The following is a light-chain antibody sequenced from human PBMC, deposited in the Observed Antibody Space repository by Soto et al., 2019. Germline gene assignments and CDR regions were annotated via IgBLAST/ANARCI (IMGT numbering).Light chain of an antibody. CDR2: EVT. Sequence: QSGLTQTAPVSGSHGQTIAISCTGTSSDVGSYDYVSWYQQHPDKAPKLMIYEVTQRPSGVSNRFSGSKSGNTASLTISGLQAEDEADYYCSSHTSVNTRVFGTGTKVTVL. CDR1: SSDVGSYDY. CDR3: SSHTSVNTRV. J-gene: IGLJ1*01. V-gene: IGLV2-14*01.